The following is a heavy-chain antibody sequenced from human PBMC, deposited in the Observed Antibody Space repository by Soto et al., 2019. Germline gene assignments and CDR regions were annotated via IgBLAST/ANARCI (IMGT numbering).Heavy chain of an antibody. Sequence: ASVKVSCEACGYTFTSYGISWVRQAPGQGLEWMGWISAYNGNTNYAQKPQGRVTMTTDTSTSTAYMELRSLRSDDTDVYYFAREVAVAWSSDYWGQGTLVTVSS. D-gene: IGHD2-15*01. CDR2: ISAYNGNT. V-gene: IGHV1-18*01. CDR3: AREVAVAWSSDY. J-gene: IGHJ4*02. CDR1: GYTFTSYG.